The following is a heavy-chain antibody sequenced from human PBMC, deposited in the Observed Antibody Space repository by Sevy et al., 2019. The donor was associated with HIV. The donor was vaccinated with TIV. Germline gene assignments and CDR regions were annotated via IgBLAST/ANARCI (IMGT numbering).Heavy chain of an antibody. D-gene: IGHD3-22*01. J-gene: IGHJ4*02. CDR1: GFPFRAYA. V-gene: IGHV3-23*01. CDR3: AKESDYYKTPYVDY. CDR2: ISGSADRT. Sequence: GGSLRLSCTASGFPFRAYAMSWVRQAPGKGLEWVSAISGSADRTYYADSVKGRFTISRDNSKNTLYLQMNSLRAEATAVYYCAKESDYYKTPYVDYWGQGSLVTVSS.